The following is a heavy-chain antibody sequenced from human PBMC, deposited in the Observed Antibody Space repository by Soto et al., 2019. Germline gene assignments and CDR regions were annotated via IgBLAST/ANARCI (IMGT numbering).Heavy chain of an antibody. D-gene: IGHD7-27*01. CDR1: GGSFSGYY. CDR3: ARPDNWGLAYYFDY. Sequence: HSETLSLTCAVYGGSFSGYYWSWIRQPPGKGLEWIGEINHSGSANYNPSLKSRVTISVDTSKNQFSLKLSSVTAADTAVYYCARPDNWGLAYYFDYWGQGTLVTVSS. CDR2: INHSGSA. V-gene: IGHV4-34*01. J-gene: IGHJ4*02.